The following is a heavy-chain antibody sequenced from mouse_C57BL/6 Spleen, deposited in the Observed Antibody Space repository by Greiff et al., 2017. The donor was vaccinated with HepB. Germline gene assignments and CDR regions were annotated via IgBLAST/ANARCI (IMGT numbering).Heavy chain of an antibody. J-gene: IGHJ3*01. CDR1: GFTFSSYA. CDR3: ARAYYSNYSAWFAY. V-gene: IGHV5-4*01. CDR2: ISDGGSYT. Sequence: DVHLVESGGGLVKPGGSLKLSCAASGFTFSSYAMSWVRQTPEKRLEWVATISDGGSYTYYPDNVKGRFTISRDNAKNNLYLQMSHLKSEDTAMYYCARAYYSNYSAWFAYWGQGTLVTVSA. D-gene: IGHD2-5*01.